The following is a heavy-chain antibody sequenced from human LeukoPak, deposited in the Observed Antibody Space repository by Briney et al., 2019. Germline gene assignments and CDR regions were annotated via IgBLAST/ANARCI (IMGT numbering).Heavy chain of an antibody. J-gene: IGHJ4*02. V-gene: IGHV5-51*01. CDR3: ARQDLGDYGRNYFQS. CDR1: GSNFVDYW. CDR2: IFPGDSET. D-gene: IGHD4-17*01. Sequence: GESLKISCKDSGSNFVDYWIGWVRQAPGRGPEWMAVIFPGDSETTYSPSFQGQVSISVDTSTNTAYLEWSSLKASDTAIYYCARQDLGDYGRNYFQSWGKGTLVIVSS.